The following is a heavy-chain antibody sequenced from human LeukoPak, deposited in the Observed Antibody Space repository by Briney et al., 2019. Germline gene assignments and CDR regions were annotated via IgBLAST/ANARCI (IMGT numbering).Heavy chain of an antibody. D-gene: IGHD2-2*01. CDR1: GYTFTGYY. CDR2: MNPNSGGT. J-gene: IGHJ4*02. CDR3: ARDLTVVVPAAIGY. Sequence: ASVKVSCKASGYTFTGYYMHWVRQAPGHGLELMGWMNPNSGGTNYAQKFQGRVTMTRDTSISTAYMELSRLRSDDTAVYYCARDLTVVVPAAIGYWGQGTLVTVSS. V-gene: IGHV1-2*02.